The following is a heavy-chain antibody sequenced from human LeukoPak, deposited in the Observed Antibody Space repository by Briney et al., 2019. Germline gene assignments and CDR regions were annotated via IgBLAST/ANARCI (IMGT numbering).Heavy chain of an antibody. D-gene: IGHD6-13*01. J-gene: IGHJ5*02. CDR1: GYTFTSYD. CDR2: MNPNSGNT. V-gene: IGHV1-8*01. CDR3: ARGRQQLVRYNWFDP. Sequence: ASVKVSCKASGYTFTSYDINWVRQATGQGLEWMGWMNPNSGNTGYAQKFQGRVTMTRNTSISTAYKELSSLRSEDTAVYYCARGRQQLVRYNWFDPWGQGTLVTVSS.